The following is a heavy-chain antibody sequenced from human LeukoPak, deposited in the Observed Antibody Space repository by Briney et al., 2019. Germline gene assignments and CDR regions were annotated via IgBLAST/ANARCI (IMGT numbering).Heavy chain of an antibody. D-gene: IGHD3-10*02. Sequence: ASMKVSCKASGYTFTGYYMHWVRQAPGQGLEWMGWINPNSGGTNYAQKFQGRVTMTRDTSISTAYMELSRLRSDDTAVYYCARPIGVFGELLYWTNWFDPWGQGTLVTVSS. CDR2: INPNSGGT. CDR1: GYTFTGYY. CDR3: ARPIGVFGELLYWTNWFDP. J-gene: IGHJ5*02. V-gene: IGHV1-2*02.